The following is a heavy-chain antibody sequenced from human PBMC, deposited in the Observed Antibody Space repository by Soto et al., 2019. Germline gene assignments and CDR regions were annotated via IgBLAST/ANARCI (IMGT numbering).Heavy chain of an antibody. Sequence: QVHLVQSGAEVKKPGASVKVSCKGSGYAFTTYGITWVRQAPGQGLEWMGWISAHNGNTNYAQKRPGRVTVTRDPSTSTAYMELRSLRSDDTAVYYCARGRYGDYWGQGALVTVSS. CDR1: GYAFTTYG. CDR3: ARGRYGDY. CDR2: ISAHNGNT. D-gene: IGHD1-1*01. V-gene: IGHV1-18*01. J-gene: IGHJ4*02.